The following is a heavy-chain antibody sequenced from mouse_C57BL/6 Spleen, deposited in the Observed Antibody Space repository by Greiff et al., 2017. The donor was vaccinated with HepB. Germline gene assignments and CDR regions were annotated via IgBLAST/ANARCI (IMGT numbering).Heavy chain of an antibody. Sequence: EVKLMESGGGLVQPGGSLKLSCAASGFTFSDYYMYWVRQTPEKRLEWVAYISNGGGSTYYPDTVKGRFTISRDNARNTLYLQMSRLKSEDTAMYYCARRGAYYYGSSPYYYAMDYWGQGTSVTVSS. V-gene: IGHV5-12*01. CDR3: ARRGAYYYGSSPYYYAMDY. CDR1: GFTFSDYY. CDR2: ISNGGGST. J-gene: IGHJ4*01. D-gene: IGHD1-1*01.